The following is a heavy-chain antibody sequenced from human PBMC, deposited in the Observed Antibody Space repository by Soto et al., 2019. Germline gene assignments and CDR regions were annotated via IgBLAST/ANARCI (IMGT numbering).Heavy chain of an antibody. CDR1: GFSLSTSGVG. CDR3: APRHYDILTGYDWFDP. Sequence: SGPTLVNPTQTLTLTCTFSGFSLSTSGVGVGWIRQPPGKALEWLALIYWNDDKRHSPSLKSRLTITKDTSKNQVVLTMTNIDPMDTATYYSAPRHYDILTGYDWFDPWAQGTLVTVSS. V-gene: IGHV2-5*01. D-gene: IGHD3-9*01. CDR2: IYWNDDK. J-gene: IGHJ5*02.